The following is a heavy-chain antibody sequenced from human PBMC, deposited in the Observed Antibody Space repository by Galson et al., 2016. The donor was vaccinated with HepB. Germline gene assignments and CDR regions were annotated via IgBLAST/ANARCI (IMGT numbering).Heavy chain of an antibody. CDR2: IYHSGST. V-gene: IGHV4-31*03. Sequence: TLSLTCTVSGGSISSGGYYWSWIRQHPGKGLEWIGYIYHSGSTYYSPSLRSRVTISVDTSKNQFSLGLSSVTAADTAIYYCARVMLGEDRRSRHYYSYYALDVWGQGTTVTVAS. CDR1: GGSISSGGYY. CDR3: ARVMLGEDRRSRHYYSYYALDV. J-gene: IGHJ6*01. D-gene: IGHD3-10*02.